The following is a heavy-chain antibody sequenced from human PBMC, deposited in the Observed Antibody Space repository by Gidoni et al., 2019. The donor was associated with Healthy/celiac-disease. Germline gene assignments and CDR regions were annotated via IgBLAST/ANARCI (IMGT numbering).Heavy chain of an antibody. CDR1: GFTFRDYY. Sequence: QVQLVESGGGLVKPGGSLRLSCAASGFTFRDYYMRWIRQAPGKGLEWVSYISSSGSTIYYADSVKGRFTISRDNAKNSLYLQMNSLRAEDTAVYYCARALSGRGAAAGRRVLGYFDLWGRGTLVTVSS. CDR3: ARALSGRGAAAGRRVLGYFDL. D-gene: IGHD6-13*01. CDR2: ISSSGSTI. J-gene: IGHJ2*01. V-gene: IGHV3-11*01.